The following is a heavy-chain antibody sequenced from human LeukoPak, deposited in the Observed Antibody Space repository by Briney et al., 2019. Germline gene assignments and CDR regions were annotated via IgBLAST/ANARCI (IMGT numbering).Heavy chain of an antibody. CDR1: GGSISSSY. J-gene: IGHJ3*02. V-gene: IGHV4-59*01. CDR3: ARGYCRVNSNPFDM. CDR2: ISHSEST. D-gene: IGHD2-15*01. Sequence: KSSETLSLTCTVPGGSISSSYWSWIRQPPGRGLDWIGYISHSESTNYNPHLKCRVSISVDTSQNQSSLKLTSVSAADTAMYYCARGYCRVNSNPFDMWGQGTMVTVSS.